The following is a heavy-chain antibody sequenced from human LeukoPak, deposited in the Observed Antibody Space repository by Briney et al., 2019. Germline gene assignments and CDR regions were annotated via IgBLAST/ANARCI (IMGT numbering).Heavy chain of an antibody. CDR3: AKVKSNFDY. CDR1: GFTFSSFG. CDR2: IRYDGSNK. J-gene: IGHJ4*02. Sequence: GGSLRLSCAASGFTFSSFGIHWVRQAPGEGLEWVAFIRYDGSNKYYADSVKGRFTTSRDNSKNTLYLQMNSLRAEDTAVYYCAKVKSNFDYWGQGTLVTVSS. V-gene: IGHV3-30*02.